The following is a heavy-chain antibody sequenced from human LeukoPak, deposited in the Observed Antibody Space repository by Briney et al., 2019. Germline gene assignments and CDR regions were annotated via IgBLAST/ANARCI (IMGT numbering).Heavy chain of an antibody. CDR3: VKDRYYDGSGYYDY. Sequence: GVSLRLSCSASGFVFGSCAMHWVRQAPGKGLEYVSTITSSGDSTYYADSVKGRFTISRDNSKNTLYLQMTSLRAEDTAVFYCVKDRYYDGSGYYDYWGQGTLVTVSS. J-gene: IGHJ4*02. D-gene: IGHD3-22*01. V-gene: IGHV3-64D*06. CDR1: GFVFGSCA. CDR2: ITSSGDST.